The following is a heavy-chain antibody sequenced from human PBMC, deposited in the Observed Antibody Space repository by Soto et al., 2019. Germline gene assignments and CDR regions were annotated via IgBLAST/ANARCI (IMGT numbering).Heavy chain of an antibody. J-gene: IGHJ6*02. D-gene: IGHD5-18*01. CDR3: ARDQNGYSYGFYYHYGMDV. CDR1: GGSISSGGYY. V-gene: IGHV4-31*02. CDR2: IYYSGST. Sequence: SETLSLTCTVSGGSISSGGYYWSWIRQHPGKGLEWIGYIYYSGSTYYNPSLKSRVTISVDTSKNQFSLKLSSVTAADTAVYYCARDQNGYSYGFYYHYGMDVRGQGTTVTVSS.